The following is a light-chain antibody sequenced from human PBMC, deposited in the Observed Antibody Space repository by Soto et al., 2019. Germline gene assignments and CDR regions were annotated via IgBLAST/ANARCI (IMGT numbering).Light chain of an antibody. V-gene: IGKV1-5*01. CDR1: QSISSW. CDR2: DAS. CDR3: QQANSFPLT. Sequence: DIQMTQSPSTLSASVGDRVTITCRASQSISSWLAWYQQKPGKAPKLLIYDASSLESGVPSRFSGSGSGTEFTLTISSLQPDDFATYFCQQANSFPLTFGPGTKVDLK. J-gene: IGKJ3*01.